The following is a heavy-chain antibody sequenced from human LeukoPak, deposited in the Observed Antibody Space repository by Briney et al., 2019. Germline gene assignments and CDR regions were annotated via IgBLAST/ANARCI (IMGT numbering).Heavy chain of an antibody. V-gene: IGHV3-23*01. Sequence: GGSLRLSCAASGFTFSNYAMSWVRQAPGKGLEWVSEISVSGGSTCYADSVKGRFTISRDNSKNTLYLQMNSLRAEDTAVYYCARLIHVYCSGGSCYSVNFDYWGQGTLVTVSS. CDR1: GFTFSNYA. CDR2: ISVSGGST. CDR3: ARLIHVYCSGGSCYSVNFDY. D-gene: IGHD2-15*01. J-gene: IGHJ4*02.